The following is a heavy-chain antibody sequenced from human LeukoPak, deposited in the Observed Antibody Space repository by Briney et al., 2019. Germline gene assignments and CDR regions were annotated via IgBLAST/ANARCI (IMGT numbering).Heavy chain of an antibody. V-gene: IGHV3-48*04. CDR1: GFSFSSYS. Sequence: PGGSLRLSCVASGFSFSSYSMNWVRQAPGKGLEWVSYISSSSSTIYYADSVKGRFTISRDNAKNSLYLQMNSLRAEDTAVYYCARDYGSGNHYNGDYWGQGTLVTVSS. J-gene: IGHJ4*02. D-gene: IGHD3-10*01. CDR3: ARDYGSGNHYNGDY. CDR2: ISSSSSTI.